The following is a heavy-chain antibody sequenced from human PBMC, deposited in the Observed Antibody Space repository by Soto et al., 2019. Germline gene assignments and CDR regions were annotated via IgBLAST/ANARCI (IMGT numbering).Heavy chain of an antibody. J-gene: IGHJ4*02. CDR3: ARDRDDATFDY. Sequence: SVKVSCKASGGTFSSYSISWVRQSPVQGLEWMGGIIPIFGTANYAQKFQGRVTITADKSTSTAYMELSSLRSEDTAVYYCARDRDDATFDYWGQGTLVTVSS. CDR2: IIPIFGTA. CDR1: GGTFSSYS. D-gene: IGHD1-26*01. V-gene: IGHV1-69*06.